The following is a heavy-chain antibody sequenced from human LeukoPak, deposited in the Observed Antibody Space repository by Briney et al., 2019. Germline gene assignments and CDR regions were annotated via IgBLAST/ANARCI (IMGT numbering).Heavy chain of an antibody. V-gene: IGHV3-21*01. CDR2: ISSSSSYI. CDR3: ARENYYYYYMDV. J-gene: IGHJ6*03. CDR1: GLTFSSYS. Sequence: GGSLLLSCAASGLTFSSYSMNWVRPAPGKGLEWVLSISSSSSYIYYADSVKGRFTISRDNAQNSLYLQMNSLRAEDTAVYYCARENYYYYYMDVWGKGTTVTVSS.